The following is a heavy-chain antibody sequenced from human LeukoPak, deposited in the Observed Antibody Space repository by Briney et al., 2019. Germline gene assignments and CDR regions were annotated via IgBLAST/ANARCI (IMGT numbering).Heavy chain of an antibody. D-gene: IGHD1-26*01. J-gene: IGHJ4*02. CDR3: ARGMVGATVFFDY. CDR1: GYTFTSYD. Sequence: ASVKVSCKASGYTFTSYDINWVRQATGQGLEWMGWMNPNSGNTGYAQKFQGRVTTTRDTSISTAYMELSRQRSDDTAVYYCARGMVGATVFFDYWGQGTLVTVSS. CDR2: MNPNSGNT. V-gene: IGHV1-8*01.